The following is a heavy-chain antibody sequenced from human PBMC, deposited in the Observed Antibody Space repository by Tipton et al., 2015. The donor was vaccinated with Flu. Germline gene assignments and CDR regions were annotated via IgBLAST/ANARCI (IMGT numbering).Heavy chain of an antibody. CDR3: AKVIPELVAGLDY. CDR1: GFTFSRYG. CDR2: VSGSGGTT. J-gene: IGHJ4*02. Sequence: SLRLSCAVSGFTFSRYGMSWVRQAPGKGLEWVAGVSGSGGTTYFADSVKGRFTISRDYSKNTLYLQMKSLRAEDTAVYYCAKVIPELVAGLDYWGQGTLVTVSS. V-gene: IGHV3-23*01. D-gene: IGHD6-19*01.